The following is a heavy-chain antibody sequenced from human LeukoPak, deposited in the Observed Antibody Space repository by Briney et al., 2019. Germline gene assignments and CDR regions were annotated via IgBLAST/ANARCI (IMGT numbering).Heavy chain of an antibody. CDR3: ARLLVIRGVISDS. J-gene: IGHJ4*02. Sequence: SVKGRFTISRDNAKNTLYLQMNSLRAEDTAVYYCARLLVIRGVISDSWGQGTLVTVSS. V-gene: IGHV3-74*01. D-gene: IGHD3-10*01.